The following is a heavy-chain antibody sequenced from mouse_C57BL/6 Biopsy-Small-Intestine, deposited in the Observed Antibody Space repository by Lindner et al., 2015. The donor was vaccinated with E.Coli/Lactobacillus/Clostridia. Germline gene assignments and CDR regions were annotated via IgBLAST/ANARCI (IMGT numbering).Heavy chain of an antibody. V-gene: IGHV5-17*01. CDR2: ISSGSSTI. CDR3: ARRGITTVENYFDY. J-gene: IGHJ2*01. Sequence: VQLQESGGGLVKPGGSLKLSCAASGFTFSDYGMHWVRQAPEKGLEWVAYISSGSSTIYYAETVKGRFTISRDNAKNTLFLQMTSLRSEDTAMYYCARRGITTVENYFDYWGQGTTLTVSS. CDR1: GFTFSDYG. D-gene: IGHD1-1*01.